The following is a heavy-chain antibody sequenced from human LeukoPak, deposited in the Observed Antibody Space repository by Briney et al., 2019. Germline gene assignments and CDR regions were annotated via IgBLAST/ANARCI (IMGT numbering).Heavy chain of an antibody. Sequence: ASVEVSCKASGGTFSSYAISWVRQAPGQGLEWMGGIIPIFGTANYAQKFQGRVTITADESTSTAYMELSSLRSEDTAVHYCARGEIFGVVIIPNYFDYWGQGTLVTVSS. CDR3: ARGEIFGVVIIPNYFDY. V-gene: IGHV1-69*13. D-gene: IGHD3-3*01. CDR2: IIPIFGTA. CDR1: GGTFSSYA. J-gene: IGHJ4*02.